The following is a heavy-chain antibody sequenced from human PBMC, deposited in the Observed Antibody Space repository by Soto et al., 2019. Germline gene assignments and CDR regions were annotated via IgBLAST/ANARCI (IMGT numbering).Heavy chain of an antibody. CDR3: AREAAVAGIMWFDP. Sequence: HPGGSLRLSCAASGFTFSSYWMSWVRQAPGKGLEWVANIKQDGSEKYYVDSVKGRFTISRDNAKNSLYLQMNSLRAEDTAVYYCAREAAVAGIMWFDPWGQGTLVTVSS. CDR2: IKQDGSEK. D-gene: IGHD6-19*01. V-gene: IGHV3-7*03. J-gene: IGHJ5*02. CDR1: GFTFSSYW.